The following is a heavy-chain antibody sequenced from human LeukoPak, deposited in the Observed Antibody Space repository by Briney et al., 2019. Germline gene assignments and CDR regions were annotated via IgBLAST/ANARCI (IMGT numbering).Heavy chain of an antibody. D-gene: IGHD1-1*01. V-gene: IGHV3-48*01. CDR3: ARDGWIELVHYYFDY. J-gene: IGHJ4*02. Sequence: GGSLRLSCAASGFTFSTYSMNWVRQAPGKGLEWVSYISNTGTAMFYADSVKGRFTISRDNSKNTLYLQMNSLRAEDTAVYYCARDGWIELVHYYFDYWGQGTLVTVSS. CDR1: GFTFSTYS. CDR2: ISNTGTAM.